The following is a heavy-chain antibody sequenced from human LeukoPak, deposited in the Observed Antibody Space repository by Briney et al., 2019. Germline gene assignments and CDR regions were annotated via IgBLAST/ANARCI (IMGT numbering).Heavy chain of an antibody. CDR2: IYYSGST. CDR3: ARLRSTIATRPIDY. D-gene: IGHD6-6*01. V-gene: IGHV4-39*01. J-gene: IGHJ4*02. CDR1: GGSISSSSYF. Sequence: SETLSPTCTVSGGSISSSSYFWGWIRQPPGKGQEWIGSIYYSGSTYYNPSLKSRVTISVDTSKNQFSLKLSSVTAADTAVYHCARLRSTIATRPIDYWGQGTLVTVSS.